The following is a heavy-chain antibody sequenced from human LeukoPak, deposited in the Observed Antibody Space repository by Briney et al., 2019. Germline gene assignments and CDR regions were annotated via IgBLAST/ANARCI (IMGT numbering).Heavy chain of an antibody. CDR1: GFTFSHYG. CDR3: TRDRYSGYAYLDY. CDR2: IWSDGSNK. V-gene: IGHV3-33*01. Sequence: PGRSLRLSCVASGFTFSHYGMHWVRQAPGKGLEWVAVIWSDGSNKYYGDSVKGRFTISRDNSKNTLFLQMNSLRTEDTAVYYCTRDRYSGYAYLDYWGQGTLVTVSS. D-gene: IGHD5-12*01. J-gene: IGHJ4*02.